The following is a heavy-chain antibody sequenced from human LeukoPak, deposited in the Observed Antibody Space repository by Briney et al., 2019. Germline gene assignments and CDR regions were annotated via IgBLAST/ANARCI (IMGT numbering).Heavy chain of an antibody. J-gene: IGHJ3*02. Sequence: PSETLSLTCTVSGGSISSYYWSWIRQPPGKGLEWIGYIYYSGSTNYNPSLKSRVTISVDTSKNQFSLKLSPVTAADTAVYYCARTLEYSSSSSVVDAFDIWGQGTMVTVSS. CDR3: ARTLEYSSSSSVVDAFDI. CDR2: IYYSGST. V-gene: IGHV4-59*01. D-gene: IGHD6-6*01. CDR1: GGSISSYY.